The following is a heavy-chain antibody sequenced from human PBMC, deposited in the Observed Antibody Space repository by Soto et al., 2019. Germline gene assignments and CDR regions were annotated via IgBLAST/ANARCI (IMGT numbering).Heavy chain of an antibody. D-gene: IGHD1-26*01. CDR2: VFHSGIT. CDR1: GGSIGSYY. V-gene: IGHV4-59*01. CDR3: ARDQNGSPYFDY. J-gene: IGHJ4*02. Sequence: PSETLSLTCTISGGSIGSYYWSWIRQPPGKGLEWIGYVFHSGITGYNPSLKSRVTISVDAFKNLFSLKLSSVTAADAAVYYCARDQNGSPYFDYWGQGTLVTVSS.